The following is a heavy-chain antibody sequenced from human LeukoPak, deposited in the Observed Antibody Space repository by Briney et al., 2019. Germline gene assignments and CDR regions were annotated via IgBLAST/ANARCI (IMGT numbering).Heavy chain of an antibody. CDR1: GFTFSSYA. CDR2: ISGSGGST. CDR3: AKGKLLPDIVLMVYAIDYFDY. D-gene: IGHD2-8*01. Sequence: GGSLRLSCAASGFTFSSYAMSWVRQAPGKGLEWVSAISGSGGSTYYADSVKGRFTISRDNSKNTLYLQVNSLRAEDTAVYYCAKGKLLPDIVLMVYAIDYFDYWGQGTLVTVSS. V-gene: IGHV3-23*01. J-gene: IGHJ4*02.